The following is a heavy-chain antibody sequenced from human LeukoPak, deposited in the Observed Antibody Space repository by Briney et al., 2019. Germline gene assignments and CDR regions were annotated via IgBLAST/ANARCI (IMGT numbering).Heavy chain of an antibody. Sequence: ASVKVSCKASGGTFSSYAISWVRQAPGQGLEWMERIIPILGIANYAQKFQGRVTITADKSTSTAYMELSSLRSEDTAVYYCASSITTFRNDAFHIWGRGTMVTVSS. CDR3: ASSITTFRNDAFHI. D-gene: IGHD3-3*01. CDR2: IIPILGIA. J-gene: IGHJ3*02. CDR1: GGTFSSYA. V-gene: IGHV1-69*04.